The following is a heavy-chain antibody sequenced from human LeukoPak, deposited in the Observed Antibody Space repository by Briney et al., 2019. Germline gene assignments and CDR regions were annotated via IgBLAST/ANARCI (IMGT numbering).Heavy chain of an antibody. Sequence: ASVKVSCKASGYTFTSYYMHWVRQAPGQGLEWMGIINPSGGSTSYAQKFQGRVTMTRDTSTSTAYMELRSLRSDDTAVYYCARAGYDYVWGSYRLEFDYWGQGTLVTVSS. D-gene: IGHD3-16*02. CDR1: GYTFTSYY. CDR3: ARAGYDYVWGSYRLEFDY. J-gene: IGHJ4*02. V-gene: IGHV1-46*01. CDR2: INPSGGST.